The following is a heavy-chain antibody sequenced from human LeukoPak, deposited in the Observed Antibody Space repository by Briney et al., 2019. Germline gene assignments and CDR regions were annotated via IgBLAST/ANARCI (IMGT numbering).Heavy chain of an antibody. V-gene: IGHV3-23*01. CDR3: AKDIMGSSWYPQLDY. J-gene: IGHJ4*02. CDR1: GFTFSSYA. CDR2: ISGSGGST. D-gene: IGHD6-13*01. Sequence: GGSLILSCAAPGFTFSSYAMSSVRQAPAKGLGRVSAISGSGGSTYYADSVKGRFTISRDNSKNTLYLQMNSLRAEDTAVYYCAKDIMGSSWYPQLDYWGQGTLVTVSS.